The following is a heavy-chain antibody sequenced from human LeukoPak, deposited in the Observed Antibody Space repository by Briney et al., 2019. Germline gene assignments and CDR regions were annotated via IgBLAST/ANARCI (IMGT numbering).Heavy chain of an antibody. D-gene: IGHD3-10*01. CDR2: VSTSGDNT. J-gene: IGHJ6*02. Sequence: PGGSLRLSCEASRFPFGSYAMSCVRQAPGKGLEWVSSVSTSGDNTHYADSVKGRFTISRDNSKSTLSLQMSNLRVEDTAVYYCAKSVYHYGSGTNYGMDVWGQGTTVTVSS. CDR1: RFPFGSYA. CDR3: AKSVYHYGSGTNYGMDV. V-gene: IGHV3-23*01.